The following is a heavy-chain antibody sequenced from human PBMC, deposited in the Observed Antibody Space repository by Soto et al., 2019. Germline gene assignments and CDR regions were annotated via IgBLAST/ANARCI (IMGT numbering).Heavy chain of an antibody. J-gene: IGHJ4*02. D-gene: IGHD1-20*01. CDR3: ARGESGNWNLFDY. CDR2: INPNGGGT. CDR1: GYTFTGYY. V-gene: IGHV1-2*04. Sequence: GASVKVSCKASGYTFTGYYMHWVRQAPGQGLEWMGWINPNGGGTNYAQIFQGWVTMTRDTSISTAYMELSRLRSDDTAVYYCARGESGNWNLFDYWGQGTLVTVSS.